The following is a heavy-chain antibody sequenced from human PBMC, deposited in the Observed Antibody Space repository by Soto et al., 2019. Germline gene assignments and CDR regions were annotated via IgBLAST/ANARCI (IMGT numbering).Heavy chain of an antibody. D-gene: IGHD2-15*01. Sequence: GASVKVSCKASGYTFTSYGISWVRQAPGQGLEWMGWISAYNGNTNYAQKFQGRVTITADESTSTAYMELSSLRSEDTAVYYCARGDIVVVVAARFYYYGMDVWGQGTTVTVSS. J-gene: IGHJ6*02. CDR3: ARGDIVVVVAARFYYYGMDV. CDR2: ISAYNGNT. V-gene: IGHV1-18*04. CDR1: GYTFTSYG.